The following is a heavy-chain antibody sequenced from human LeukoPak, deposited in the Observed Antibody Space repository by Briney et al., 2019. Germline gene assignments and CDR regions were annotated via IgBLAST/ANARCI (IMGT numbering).Heavy chain of an antibody. J-gene: IGHJ6*02. CDR1: GGTFSSYA. CDR2: IIPIFGTA. Sequence: SVKVSCKASGGTFSSYAISWVRQAPGQGLEWMGGIIPIFGTANYAQKFQGRVTITADESTSTAYMELSSLRSEDTAVYYCARWSYGILTGYPADYYGMDVWGQGTTVTVSS. CDR3: ARWSYGILTGYPADYYGMDV. V-gene: IGHV1-69*01. D-gene: IGHD3-9*01.